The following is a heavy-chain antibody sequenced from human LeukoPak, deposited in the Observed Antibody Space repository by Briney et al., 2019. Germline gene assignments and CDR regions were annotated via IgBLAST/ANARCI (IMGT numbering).Heavy chain of an antibody. CDR2: IYSGGST. CDR1: GFTVSSNY. Sequence: PGGSLRLSCAASGFTVSSNYVSWVRQAPGKGLEWVSVIYSGGSTYYADSVKGRFTISRDNSKNTLYLQMNSLRAEDTAVYYCARGRGKGYCSSTSCYTGGVFDYWGQGILVTVSS. V-gene: IGHV3-53*01. D-gene: IGHD2-2*02. J-gene: IGHJ4*02. CDR3: ARGRGKGYCSSTSCYTGGVFDY.